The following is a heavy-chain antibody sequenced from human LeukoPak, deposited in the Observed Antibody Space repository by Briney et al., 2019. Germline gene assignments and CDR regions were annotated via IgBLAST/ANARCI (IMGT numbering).Heavy chain of an antibody. CDR2: ISAYNGNT. CDR3: ARLIRGDSSNWYLNWFDP. J-gene: IGHJ5*02. V-gene: IGHV1-18*01. D-gene: IGHD6-13*01. Sequence: AASVKVSCKASGYTFTSYGISWVRQAPGQGLEWMGWISAYNGNTNYAQKLQGRVTMTTDTSTSTAYMELRSLRSDDTAVYYCARLIRGDSSNWYLNWFDPWGQGTLVTVSS. CDR1: GYTFTSYG.